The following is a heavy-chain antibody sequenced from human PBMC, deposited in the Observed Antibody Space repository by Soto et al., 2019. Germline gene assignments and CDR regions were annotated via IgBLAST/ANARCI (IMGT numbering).Heavy chain of an antibody. J-gene: IGHJ4*02. CDR1: RFTFSNYA. Sequence: HPGGSLRLSCAASRFTFSNYAMTWVRQAPGKGLEWVSAISGSGSIAYYADSVQGRFTVSRDNSKNTLYLQMNSLRAEDTAIYYCARGSTDSYPGSRIFDFWGRGTLVTVSS. D-gene: IGHD3-10*01. CDR3: ARGSTDSYPGSRIFDF. V-gene: IGHV3-23*01. CDR2: ISGSGSIA.